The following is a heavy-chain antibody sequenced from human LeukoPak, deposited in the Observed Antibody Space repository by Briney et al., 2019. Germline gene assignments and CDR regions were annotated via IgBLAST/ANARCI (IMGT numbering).Heavy chain of an antibody. CDR1: GFTFSSYG. D-gene: IGHD3-3*01. J-gene: IGHJ3*02. CDR2: ISYDGSNK. Sequence: HPGRSLRLSCAASGFTFSSYGMHWVRQAPGKGLEWVAVISYDGSNKYYADSVKGRFTISRDNSKNTLYLQMNSLRAEDTAVYYCARELTIFGIVIQRYDAFDIWGQGTMVTVST. CDR3: ARELTIFGIVIQRYDAFDI. V-gene: IGHV3-30*03.